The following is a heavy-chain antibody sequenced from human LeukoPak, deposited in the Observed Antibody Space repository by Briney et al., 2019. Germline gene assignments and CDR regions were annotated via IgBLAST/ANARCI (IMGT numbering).Heavy chain of an antibody. CDR2: ISYDGSNK. CDR3: ASGVTFFDY. CDR1: GFTFSSYA. J-gene: IGHJ4*02. D-gene: IGHD2-21*02. V-gene: IGHV3-30-3*01. Sequence: GRSLRLSFAASGFTFSSYAMHWVRQAPGKGLEWVAVISYDGSNKYYADSVKGRFTISRDNSKNTLYLQMNSLRAEDTAVYYCASGVTFFDYWGQGTLVTVSS.